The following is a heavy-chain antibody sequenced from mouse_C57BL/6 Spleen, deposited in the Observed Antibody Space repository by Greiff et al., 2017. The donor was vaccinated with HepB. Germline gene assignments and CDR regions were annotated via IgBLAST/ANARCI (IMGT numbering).Heavy chain of an antibody. CDR2: IWSGGST. Sequence: QVQLKESGPGLVQPSQSLSITCTVSGFSLTSYGVHWVRQSPGKGLEWLGVIWSGGSTYYNAAFISRLIINKSNSKSQVFFIMNRLQADDTAIYYCALYEYDRAMDYWGQGTSVTVSS. J-gene: IGHJ4*01. CDR1: GFSLTSYG. CDR3: ALYEYDRAMDY. D-gene: IGHD2-4*01. V-gene: IGHV2-2*01.